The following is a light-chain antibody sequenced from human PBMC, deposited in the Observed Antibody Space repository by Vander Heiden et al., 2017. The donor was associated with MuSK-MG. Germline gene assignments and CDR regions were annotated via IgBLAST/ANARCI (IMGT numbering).Light chain of an antibody. CDR3: QQDDTLRT. CDR2: DAS. V-gene: IGKV3-15*01. CDR1: QSVSSY. Sequence: EIVMTQSPATLSVSPGERATLSCRASQSVSSYLAWYQQKPGQAPRLLIYDASTRAFGVPDRFSGSGSGTEFTLTSSSLQYEDFAVYYFQQDDTLRTFGQGTKVEI. J-gene: IGKJ1*01.